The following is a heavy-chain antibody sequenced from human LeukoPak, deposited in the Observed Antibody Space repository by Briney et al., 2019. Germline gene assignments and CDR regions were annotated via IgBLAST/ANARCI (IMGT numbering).Heavy chain of an antibody. V-gene: IGHV3-23*01. CDR1: GFTFGNYA. CDR2: ISGGGGST. J-gene: IGHJ6*02. D-gene: IGHD3-10*01. Sequence: GGSLRLSCAASGFTFGNYAMSWVRQAPGEGLEWVSVISGGGGSTYYADSVKGRFTISRDKSKNTLHLQMNSLRDEDTAVYYCAKGNGYYGSGTYGMDVWGQGTTVTVSS. CDR3: AKGNGYYGSGTYGMDV.